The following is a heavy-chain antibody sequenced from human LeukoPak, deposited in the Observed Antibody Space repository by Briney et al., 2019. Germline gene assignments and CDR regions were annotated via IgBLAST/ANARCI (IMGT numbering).Heavy chain of an antibody. CDR2: ISYDGSNK. Sequence: PGGSLRLSCAASGFTFSSVWMTWVRQAPGKGLEWVAVISYDGSNKYYADSVKGRFTISRDNSKNTLYLQMNSLRAEDTAVYYCASEYCTNGVCYEFDYWDQGTLVTVSS. J-gene: IGHJ4*02. V-gene: IGHV3-30-3*01. D-gene: IGHD2-8*01. CDR1: GFTFSSVW. CDR3: ASEYCTNGVCYEFDY.